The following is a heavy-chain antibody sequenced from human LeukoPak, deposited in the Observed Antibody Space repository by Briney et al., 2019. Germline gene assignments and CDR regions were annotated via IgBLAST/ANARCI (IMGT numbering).Heavy chain of an antibody. CDR1: GFTFSNSD. J-gene: IGHJ6*03. Sequence: GGSLRLSCAASGFTFSNSDMNWVHQAPGKGLEWVSGVSWNGSRTHYADSVKGQFIISRDNSRNTLYLQTNSLRAEDTAVYYCVRIPGSNYYDSSGYYKEGNYYYYMDVWGKGTTVTIS. CDR3: VRIPGSNYYDSSGYYKEGNYYYYMDV. V-gene: IGHV3-35*02. CDR2: VSWNGSRT. D-gene: IGHD3-22*01.